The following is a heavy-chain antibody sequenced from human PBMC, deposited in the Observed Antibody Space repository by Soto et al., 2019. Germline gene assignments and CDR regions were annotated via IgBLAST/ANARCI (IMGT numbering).Heavy chain of an antibody. V-gene: IGHV3-33*01. J-gene: IGHJ4*02. D-gene: IGHD6-13*01. CDR3: ARDKSRISSRIDY. Sequence: QVQLVESGGGVVQPGRSLRLSCAASGFTFSSYGMHWVRQAPGKGLEWVAVIWYDGSNKYYADSVKGRFTISRDNSKNTLYLQINSLRAEDTAVYYCARDKSRISSRIDYWGQGTLVTVSS. CDR1: GFTFSSYG. CDR2: IWYDGSNK.